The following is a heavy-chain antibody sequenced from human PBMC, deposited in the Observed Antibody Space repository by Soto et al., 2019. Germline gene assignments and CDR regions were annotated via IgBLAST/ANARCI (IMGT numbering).Heavy chain of an antibody. CDR3: AKEGGSGDNCYSKLGIFDY. J-gene: IGHJ4*02. D-gene: IGHD2-15*01. CDR1: GFTFSSYA. CDR2: ISGSGDNT. V-gene: IGHV3-23*01. Sequence: HPGGSLRLSCAASGFTFSSYAMRWVRQAPGKGLEWVSGISGSGDNTYYADSVKGRFTISRDNSKNTLYLQMNSLRAEDTAVYYCAKEGGSGDNCYSKLGIFDYWGQGTLVTVSS.